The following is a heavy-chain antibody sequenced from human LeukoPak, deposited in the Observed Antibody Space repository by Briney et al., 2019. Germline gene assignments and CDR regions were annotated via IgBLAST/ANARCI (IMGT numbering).Heavy chain of an antibody. Sequence: GGSLRLSCAASGFTFSSYAMHWVRQAPGKGLEWVAVISYDGSNKYYADSVKGRFTISRDNAKNSLHLQMNSLRADDTAVYYCARVGVEQYLVLSYSMDVWGKGTTVTVS. V-gene: IGHV3-30*04. CDR3: ARVGVEQYLVLSYSMDV. J-gene: IGHJ6*03. D-gene: IGHD6-13*01. CDR1: GFTFSSYA. CDR2: ISYDGSNK.